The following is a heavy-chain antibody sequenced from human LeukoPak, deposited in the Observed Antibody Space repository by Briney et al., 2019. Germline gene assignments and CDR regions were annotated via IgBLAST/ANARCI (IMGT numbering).Heavy chain of an antibody. CDR2: IRYDGSNK. V-gene: IGHV3-30*02. CDR3: AKGRRDGYNYGFYYMDV. D-gene: IGHD5-24*01. CDR1: GFTFSSYG. Sequence: GGSLRLSCAASGFTFSSYGMHWVRQAPGKGLEWVAFIRYDGSNKYYADSVKGRFTISRDNSKTTLYLQMNSLRAEDTAVYYCAKGRRDGYNYGFYYMDVWGKGTTVTVSS. J-gene: IGHJ6*03.